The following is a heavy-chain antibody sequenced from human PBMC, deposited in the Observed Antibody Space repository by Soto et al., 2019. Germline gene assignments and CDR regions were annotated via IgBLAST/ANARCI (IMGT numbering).Heavy chain of an antibody. D-gene: IGHD5-18*01. CDR3: AKDLYSYGGY. CDR1: GFTFSSYG. CDR2: ISYDGSDK. Sequence: QVQLVESGGGVVQPGRSLRPSCAASGFTFSSYGMHWVRQAPGKGLAWVAVISYDGSDKNYADSVKGRFTISRDNSKNTLYLQMNSLRPEDTAVYYCAKDLYSYGGYWGQGTLVTVSS. V-gene: IGHV3-30*18. J-gene: IGHJ4*02.